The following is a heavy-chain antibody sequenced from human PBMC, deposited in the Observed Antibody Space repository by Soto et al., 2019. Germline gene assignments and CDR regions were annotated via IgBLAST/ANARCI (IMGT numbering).Heavy chain of an antibody. CDR3: ARENTAVAVTEDAFDI. CDR1: GGTFSSYA. Sequence: QVQLVQSGAEVKKPGSSVKVSCKASGGTFSSYAISWVRQAPGQGLEWMGGIIPIFGTANYAQKFQGRVTITADESTSTAYMELSSLRSEDTAVYYYARENTAVAVTEDAFDIWGQGTMVTVSS. J-gene: IGHJ3*02. D-gene: IGHD6-19*01. CDR2: IIPIFGTA. V-gene: IGHV1-69*12.